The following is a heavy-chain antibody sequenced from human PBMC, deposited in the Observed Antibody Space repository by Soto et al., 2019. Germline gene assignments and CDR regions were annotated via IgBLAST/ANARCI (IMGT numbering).Heavy chain of an antibody. D-gene: IGHD2-2*01. CDR1: GFSLDDYA. Sequence: GGSLRLSGAASGFSLDDYAMHWVRQAPGKGVEGVAGSSWNSGIVGYADSVKGRFTIAGDNATNSLYPQMTSLRADDTALYYGAKAHCGSTSPCYYGMDVWGQGTTVTVSS. CDR2: SSWNSGIV. CDR3: AKAHCGSTSPCYYGMDV. J-gene: IGHJ6*02. V-gene: IGHV3-9*01.